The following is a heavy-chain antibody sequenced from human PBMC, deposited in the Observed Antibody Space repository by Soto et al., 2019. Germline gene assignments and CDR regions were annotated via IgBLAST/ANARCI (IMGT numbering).Heavy chain of an antibody. CDR2: ISTDHGNT. V-gene: IGHV1-18*01. CDR3: ARGPTDYNDNTANYFLDY. D-gene: IGHD3-22*01. Sequence: QVQLVQSGAEVKKPGASVKVSCKASGYTFITYGLSWVRQAPGQGLDWLVWISTDHGNTRYAERLQGRVTMTTDTNTNTAYMELRNLRSDDTAVYYCARGPTDYNDNTANYFLDYWGQGTLVTFSS. J-gene: IGHJ4*02. CDR1: GYTFITYG.